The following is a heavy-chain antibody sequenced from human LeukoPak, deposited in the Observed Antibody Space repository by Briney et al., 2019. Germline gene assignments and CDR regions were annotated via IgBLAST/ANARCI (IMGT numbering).Heavy chain of an antibody. J-gene: IGHJ4*02. CDR1: GASTSIRY. D-gene: IGHD6-19*01. CDR2: IYNGRDT. Sequence: PSETLSLTCSASGASTSIRYWSRIRQSPGRTLEWIGHIYNGRDTKYNPSLTSRVTISVDTSKNQFSLSLTSVTAADTAIYYCAQTTGWPGFDFWGPGALVIVSS. V-gene: IGHV4-4*08. CDR3: AQTTGWPGFDF.